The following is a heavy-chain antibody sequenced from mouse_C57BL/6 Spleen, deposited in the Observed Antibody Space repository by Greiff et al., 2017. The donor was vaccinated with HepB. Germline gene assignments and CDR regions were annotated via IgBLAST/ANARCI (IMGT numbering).Heavy chain of an antibody. Sequence: QVQLQQPGAELVKPGASVKVSCKASGYTFTSYWMHWVKQRPGQGLEWIGRIHPSDSDTNYNQKFKGKATLTVDKSSSTAYMQLSSLTSEDSAVYYCAMSYYYGSSYWYFDVWGTGTTVTVSS. J-gene: IGHJ1*03. CDR1: GYTFTSYW. CDR2: IHPSDSDT. CDR3: AMSYYYGSSYWYFDV. D-gene: IGHD1-1*01. V-gene: IGHV1-74*01.